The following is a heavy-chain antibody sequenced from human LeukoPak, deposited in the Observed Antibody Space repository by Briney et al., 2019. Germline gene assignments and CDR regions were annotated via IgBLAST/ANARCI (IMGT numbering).Heavy chain of an antibody. J-gene: IGHJ6*03. CDR1: GFTVSSNY. V-gene: IGHV3-53*05. CDR2: TYSGGST. Sequence: GGSLRLSCAASGFTVSSNYMSWVRQAPGKGLEWVSFTYSGGSTYFADSVKGRFTISRDNSKNTLYLQMNSLRSEDTAVYYCARVVGLTGYSSSWYSGYYYYMDVWGKGTTVTVSS. CDR3: ARVVGLTGYSSSWYSGYYYYMDV. D-gene: IGHD6-13*01.